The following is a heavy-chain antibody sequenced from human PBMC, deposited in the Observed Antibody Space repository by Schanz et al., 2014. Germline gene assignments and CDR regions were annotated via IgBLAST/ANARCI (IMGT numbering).Heavy chain of an antibody. CDR1: GFTFSSHS. CDR3: AKYRGYYRVSGSYRELEY. CDR2: ISSSSSTR. V-gene: IGHV3-48*01. D-gene: IGHD3-10*01. Sequence: EVQLLESGGGLVQPGGSLRLSCAASGFTFSSHSFNWVRQAPGKGLEWISYISSSSSTRYYADSVKGRFTISRDNAKNSLYLQMTSLRAEDTAVYYCAKYRGYYRVSGSYRELEYWGQGTLVTVSS. J-gene: IGHJ4*02.